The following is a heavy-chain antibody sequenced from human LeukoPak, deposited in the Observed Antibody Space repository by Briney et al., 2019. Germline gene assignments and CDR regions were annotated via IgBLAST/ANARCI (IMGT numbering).Heavy chain of an antibody. J-gene: IGHJ3*02. Sequence: MTGGSLRLSCAASGFTFSDYYMSWIRQAPGKGLEEVSYISSSSSYTNYADSVKGRFTISRDNAKNSLYLQMNSLRAEDTAVYYCARVRKYSSGWYDAFDIWGQGTMVTVSS. CDR1: GFTFSDYY. D-gene: IGHD6-19*01. CDR2: ISSSSSYT. V-gene: IGHV3-11*05. CDR3: ARVRKYSSGWYDAFDI.